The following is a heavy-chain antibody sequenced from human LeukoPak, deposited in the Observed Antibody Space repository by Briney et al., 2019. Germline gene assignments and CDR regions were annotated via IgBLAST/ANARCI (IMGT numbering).Heavy chain of an antibody. D-gene: IGHD1-1*01. V-gene: IGHV3-30*02. Sequence: GSVRLSCAASGFTFSNYDMHWVRQAPGKGLEWVAFIRYDGSNKYYADSVKGRFTISRDNSKNTLYLQMNSLRTKDTAVYHCAKDQNAYNWNDALDYWGQGTLVTVSS. CDR3: AKDQNAYNWNDALDY. CDR2: IRYDGSNK. J-gene: IGHJ4*02. CDR1: GFTFSNYD.